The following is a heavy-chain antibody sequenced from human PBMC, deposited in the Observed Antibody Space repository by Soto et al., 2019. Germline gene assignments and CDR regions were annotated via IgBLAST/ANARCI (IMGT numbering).Heavy chain of an antibody. Sequence: VQLQESGPGLVKPSQTLSLTCTVSGDSITSGDYYWSWIRQPPGKGLEWIGYIYYSGNTNYNPSLKSRVIMSVDTSSNHFSLKLTSVTAADPAVYYCASFVGLLWGGVSPAESWGSYYFDNWGQGTLVTVSS. J-gene: IGHJ4*02. D-gene: IGHD2-8*01. V-gene: IGHV4-30-4*01. CDR1: GDSITSGDYY. CDR3: ASFVGLLWGGVSPAESWGSYYFDN. CDR2: IYYSGNT.